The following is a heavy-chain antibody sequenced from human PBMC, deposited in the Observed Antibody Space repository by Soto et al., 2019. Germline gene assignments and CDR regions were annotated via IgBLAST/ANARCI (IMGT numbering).Heavy chain of an antibody. CDR1: GYTFTSYY. D-gene: IGHD3-22*01. CDR2: INPSGGST. CDR3: ARDPPPYYYDSSGYPFDY. V-gene: IGHV1-46*01. Sequence: GASVKVSCKASGYTFTSYYMHWVRQAPGQGLEWMGIINPSGGSTSYAQKFQGRVTMTRDTSTSTVYMELSSLRSEDTAVYYCARDPPPYYYDSSGYPFDYWGQGTLVTVSS. J-gene: IGHJ4*02.